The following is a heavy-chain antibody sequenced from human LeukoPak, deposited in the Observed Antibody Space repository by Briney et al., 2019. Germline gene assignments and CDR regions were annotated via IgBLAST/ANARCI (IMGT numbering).Heavy chain of an antibody. CDR2: INHSGST. D-gene: IGHD4/OR15-4a*01. CDR3: ARRGRTMGGT. V-gene: IGHV4-34*01. CDR1: GGSFSGYY. Sequence: SETLSLTCAVYGGSFSGYYWGWIRQPPGKGLEWIGEINHSGSTNYNPSLKSRVTISVDTSKNQFSLKLSSVTAADTAVYYCARRGRTMGGTWGQGTMVTVSS. J-gene: IGHJ3*01.